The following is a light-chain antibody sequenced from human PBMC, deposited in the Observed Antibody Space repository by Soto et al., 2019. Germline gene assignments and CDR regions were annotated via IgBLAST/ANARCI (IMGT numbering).Light chain of an antibody. CDR3: LQYNVYPLT. J-gene: IGKJ4*01. V-gene: IGKV1-5*03. CDR1: QNINRW. CDR2: KAS. Sequence: DIQMTQSPSTLSASVGDTVTITCRASQNINRWLAWYQQKPGKAPKLLIHKASTLESGVPSRFSGSASGTEFTLIISSLQPEDVAGYFCLQYNVYPLTFGGGTKVEIK.